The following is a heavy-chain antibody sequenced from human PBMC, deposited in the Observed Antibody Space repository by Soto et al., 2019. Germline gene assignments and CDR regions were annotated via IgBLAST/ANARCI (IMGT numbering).Heavy chain of an antibody. V-gene: IGHV3-30*18. D-gene: IGHD3-9*01. CDR1: GFSFSSSG. CDR2: IFYDGSKI. Sequence: QVQLVESGGGVVQPGRSLRLSCAASGFSFSSSGMHWVRQAPGKGLEWVADIFYDGSKIHYADSVKGRFTISRDNSKNTVHLPMNTLRPEDTAVYYCAKDLTGPYYYWGQGTFVAVSS. CDR3: AKDLTGPYYY. J-gene: IGHJ4*02.